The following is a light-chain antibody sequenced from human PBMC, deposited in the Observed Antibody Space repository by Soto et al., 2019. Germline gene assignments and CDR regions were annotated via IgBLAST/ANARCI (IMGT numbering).Light chain of an antibody. CDR2: NVS. Sequence: QSVLTQPASVSGSPGQSIAISCTGTSSDVGGYNSVSWYQQHPGKAPKLMIYNVSNRLSGVSDRFSGSKSGNTASLTISGLQAEDEADYYCSSYTSSNTYVFGTGTKAT. CDR3: SSYTSSNTYV. J-gene: IGLJ1*01. V-gene: IGLV2-14*03. CDR1: SSDVGGYNS.